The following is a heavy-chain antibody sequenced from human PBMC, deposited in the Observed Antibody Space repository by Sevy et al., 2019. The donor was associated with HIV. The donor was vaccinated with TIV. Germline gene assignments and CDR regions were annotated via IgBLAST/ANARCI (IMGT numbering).Heavy chain of an antibody. Sequence: GESLKISCAASGFSFSNYAMSWVRQAPGKGLEWVSTLIGGGSRTYYADSVTGRFTISRDNSRNTLYLQMNSLRAEDTAGYYCAKRRVQSGLSGGGANYGWDVCGQGTTVTVSS. V-gene: IGHV3-23*01. CDR3: AKRRVQSGLSGGGANYGWDV. J-gene: IGHJ6*02. D-gene: IGHD2-8*02. CDR2: LIGGGSRT. CDR1: GFSFSNYA.